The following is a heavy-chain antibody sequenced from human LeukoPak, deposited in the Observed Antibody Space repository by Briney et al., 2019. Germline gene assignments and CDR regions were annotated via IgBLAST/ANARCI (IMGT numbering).Heavy chain of an antibody. CDR1: GFTFSTYA. J-gene: IGHJ5*02. CDR3: AKKPGQRAAGTTENWFDP. CDR2: ISASGGST. Sequence: SGGSLRLSCAASGFTFSTYAMTWVRQAPGKGLEWVSAISASGGSTYYADSVKGRFTISRDNSKNTLYLQMNSLRADDTAVYYCAKKPGQRAAGTTENWFDPWGQGALVTVSS. D-gene: IGHD6-13*01. V-gene: IGHV3-23*01.